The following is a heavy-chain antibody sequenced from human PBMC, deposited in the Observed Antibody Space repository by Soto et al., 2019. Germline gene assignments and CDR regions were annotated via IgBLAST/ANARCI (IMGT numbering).Heavy chain of an antibody. V-gene: IGHV4-4*07. J-gene: IGHJ5*02. D-gene: IGHD3-10*01. CDR3: ARDVMVRGPRSWFDP. CDR1: GGSISSYY. Sequence: TLSLTCTVSGGSISSYYWSWIRRPAGKGLEWIGRIYTSGSTNYNPSLKSRVTMSVDTSKNQFSLKLSSVTAADTAVYYCARDVMVRGPRSWFDPWGQGTLVTVSS. CDR2: IYTSGST.